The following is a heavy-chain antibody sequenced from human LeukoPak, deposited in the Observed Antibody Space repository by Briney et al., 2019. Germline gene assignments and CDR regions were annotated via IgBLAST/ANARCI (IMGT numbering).Heavy chain of an antibody. CDR1: GFTFTNHA. CDR2: ISTGSANR. V-gene: IGHV1-3*04. D-gene: IGHD1-26*01. J-gene: IGHJ4*02. CDR3: ARNRGSYLVPY. Sequence: GASVKVSCKASGFTFTNHALQWVRQAPGQRLEWMGWISTGSANRKYSQKFQGRVTFTRDTSASIVYMDLSSLRSEDTALYYCARNRGSYLVPYWGQGTLVTVSS.